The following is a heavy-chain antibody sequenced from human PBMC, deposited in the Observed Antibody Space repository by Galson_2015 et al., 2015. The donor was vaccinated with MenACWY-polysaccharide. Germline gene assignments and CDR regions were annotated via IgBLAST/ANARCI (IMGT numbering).Heavy chain of an antibody. Sequence: ETLSLTCTVSGAPNFYYYWTWIRQPPGKGLEWIGYIYNSGNVDYSPSLKSRVTLSQDPSKRQFYLRLTSVTAADTAVYYCARGISGTDDIGYAFDLWGQGTMVTVSS. CDR2: IYNSGNV. J-gene: IGHJ3*01. D-gene: IGHD3-22*01. V-gene: IGHV4-59*01. CDR1: GAPNFYYY. CDR3: ARGISGTDDIGYAFDL.